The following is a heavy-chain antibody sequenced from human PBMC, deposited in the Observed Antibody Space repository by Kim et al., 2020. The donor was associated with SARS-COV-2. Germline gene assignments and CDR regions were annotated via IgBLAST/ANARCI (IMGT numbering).Heavy chain of an antibody. J-gene: IGHJ5*01. CDR2: FNAGDGNT. V-gene: IGHV1-3*01. Sequence: ASVKVSCKVSGYTFTALASYWVRQTPGQGLEWMGGFNAGDGNTIYAQRFQGRVTITEDTSATIAYLELSSLRSEDTGVYYCAIEALAGAFTSKCYDS. CDR1: GYTFTALA. CDR3: AIEALAGAFTSKCYDS. D-gene: IGHD6-13*01.